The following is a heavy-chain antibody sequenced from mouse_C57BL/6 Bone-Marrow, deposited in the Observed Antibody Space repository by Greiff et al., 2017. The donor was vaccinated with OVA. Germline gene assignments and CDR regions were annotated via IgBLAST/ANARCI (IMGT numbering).Heavy chain of an antibody. CDR3: ARLDAMDY. J-gene: IGHJ4*01. CDR2: ISNGGGST. Sequence: EVKLMESGGGLVQPGGSLKLSCAASGFTFSDFYMYWIRQTPEERLEWVAYISNGGGSTYYPDTVKGRFTISRDKAKNTLYLQMSRLKSEDTAMYYCARLDAMDYWGQGTSVTVSS. V-gene: IGHV5-12*01. CDR1: GFTFSDFY.